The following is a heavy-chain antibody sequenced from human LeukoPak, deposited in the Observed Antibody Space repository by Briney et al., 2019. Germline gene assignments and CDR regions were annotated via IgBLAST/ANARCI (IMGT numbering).Heavy chain of an antibody. Sequence: ASVKVSCKASGYTFTSYDINWVRQAPGQGLEWMGWMNPNSGNTGYAQKFQGRVTITRNTSISTAYMELSSMRSEDTAVYYCARVRTAVDYWGQGTLVTVSS. CDR2: MNPNSGNT. J-gene: IGHJ4*02. V-gene: IGHV1-8*03. D-gene: IGHD6-19*01. CDR1: GYTFTSYD. CDR3: ARVRTAVDY.